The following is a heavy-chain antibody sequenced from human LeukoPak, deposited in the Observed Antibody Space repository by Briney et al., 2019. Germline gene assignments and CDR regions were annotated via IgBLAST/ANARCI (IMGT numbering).Heavy chain of an antibody. CDR1: GFTSSTAW. J-gene: IGHJ3*01. CDR3: VPYNFPLSGSVFDS. Sequence: GGSLRLSCAVSGFTSSTAWLTWVRQAPGKGPEWVADMRQDGSDKYYLDSVRGRFIISGDIVKNSVSLHMNRLSVEDTAVYFCVPYNFPLSGSVFDSGGRETMFTVSS. CDR2: MRQDGSDK. V-gene: IGHV3-7*01. D-gene: IGHD3/OR15-3a*01.